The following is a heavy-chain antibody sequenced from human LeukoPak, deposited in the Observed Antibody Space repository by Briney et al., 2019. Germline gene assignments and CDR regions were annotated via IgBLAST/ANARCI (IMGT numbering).Heavy chain of an antibody. CDR3: ARDPYDSSWGLCYFDY. J-gene: IGHJ4*02. V-gene: IGHV3-7*04. D-gene: IGHD3-22*01. CDR1: GFTFSSYW. CDR2: IKQDGSDK. Sequence: GGSLRLSSAASGFTFSSYWMSWVRQAPGKGLEWVANIKQDGSDKYYVDSVKGRFTISRDNAKNSLYLQMNSLRAEDTAVYYCARDPYDSSWGLCYFDYWGQGTLVTVSS.